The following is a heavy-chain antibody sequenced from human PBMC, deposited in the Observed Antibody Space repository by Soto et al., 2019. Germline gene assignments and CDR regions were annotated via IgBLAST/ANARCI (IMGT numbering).Heavy chain of an antibody. CDR1: GGSVSSGSFY. V-gene: IGHV4-61*01. D-gene: IGHD3-3*01. J-gene: IGHJ4*02. CDR3: ASEYDFWSGYYPN. CDR2: IYYTGST. Sequence: PSETLSLTCTVSGGSVSSGSFYWSWVRQPPGKGLEWIGYIYYTGSTNYNPSLKSRVTISVDTSKNQFSLKLSSVTAADTAVYYCASEYDFWSGYYPNWGQGTLVTVSS.